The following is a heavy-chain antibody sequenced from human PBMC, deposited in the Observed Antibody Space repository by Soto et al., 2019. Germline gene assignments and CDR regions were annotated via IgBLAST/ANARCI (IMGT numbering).Heavy chain of an antibody. CDR2: INPNSGGT. CDR3: ARASSGWRHDY. D-gene: IGHD6-19*01. Sequence: EASVKVSCKASGYTFTGYYMHWVRQAPGQGLEWMGWINPNSGGTNYAQKFQGWVTMTRDTSISTAYMELSRLRSDDTAVYYCARASSGWRHDYWGQGTLVTVSS. V-gene: IGHV1-2*04. CDR1: GYTFTGYY. J-gene: IGHJ4*02.